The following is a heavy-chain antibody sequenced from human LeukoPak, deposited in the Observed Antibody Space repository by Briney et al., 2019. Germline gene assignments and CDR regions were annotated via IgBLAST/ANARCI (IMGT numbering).Heavy chain of an antibody. D-gene: IGHD3-3*01. CDR3: ASGNYDFWSGSRSPYFDY. CDR1: GGSFSGYY. J-gene: IGHJ4*02. V-gene: IGHV4-34*01. CDR2: INHSGST. Sequence: SETLSLTCAVYGGSFSGYYWSWIRQPPGKGLEWIGEINHSGSTNYNPSLKSRVTISVDTSKNQFSLKLSSVTAADTAVYYCASGNYDFWSGSRSPYFDYWGQGTLVTVSS.